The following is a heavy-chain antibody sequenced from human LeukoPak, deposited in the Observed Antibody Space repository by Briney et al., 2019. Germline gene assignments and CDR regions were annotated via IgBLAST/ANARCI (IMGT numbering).Heavy chain of an antibody. CDR1: GFTVSSNS. V-gene: IGHV3-53*01. Sequence: GGSLRLSCTVSGFTVSSNSMSWVRQAPGKGLEWVSFIYSDNTHYSDSVKGRFTISRDNSKNTLYLQMNSLRAEDTAVYYCARDGSLYGDFYWFDPWGQGTLVTVSS. CDR3: ARDGSLYGDFYWFDP. D-gene: IGHD4-17*01. CDR2: IYSDNT. J-gene: IGHJ5*02.